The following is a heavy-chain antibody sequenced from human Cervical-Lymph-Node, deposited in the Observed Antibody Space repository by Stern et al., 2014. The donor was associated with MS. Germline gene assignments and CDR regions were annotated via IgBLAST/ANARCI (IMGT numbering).Heavy chain of an antibody. D-gene: IGHD3-10*01. CDR3: ARADGSSDDY. J-gene: IGHJ4*02. CDR1: GFSFRNYY. Sequence: VQLVQYGGGLVKPGGSLRLSCGASGFSFRNYYMSWIRQAPGTGREWVSYISSSGYHIDYADSVKRRFTISRDNAKNSLYLQINSLRADDTAVYYCARADGSSDDYWGQGTLVTVSS. CDR2: ISSSGYHI. V-gene: IGHV3-11*01.